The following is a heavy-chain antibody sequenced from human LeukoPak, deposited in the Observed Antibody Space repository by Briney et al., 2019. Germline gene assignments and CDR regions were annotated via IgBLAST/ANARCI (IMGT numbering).Heavy chain of an antibody. CDR3: AAQKRGNYRPYYFDY. J-gene: IGHJ4*02. Sequence: GGSLRLSCAASGFTFDDYAMHWVRQAPGKGLEWVSGISGSGGYTYYADSVKGRFTISRDNSKNTLFLQMNSLRAEDTAVYYCAAQKRGNYRPYYFDYWGQGTLVTVSS. D-gene: IGHD3-16*02. V-gene: IGHV3-23*01. CDR2: ISGSGGYT. CDR1: GFTFDDYA.